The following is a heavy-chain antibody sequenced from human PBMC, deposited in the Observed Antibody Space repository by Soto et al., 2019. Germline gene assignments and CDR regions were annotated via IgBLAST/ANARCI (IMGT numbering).Heavy chain of an antibody. CDR2: IKSKTDGGTT. CDR1: GFTFSNAW. D-gene: IGHD3-3*01. V-gene: IGHV3-15*07. J-gene: IGHJ4*02. CDR3: TTVPVEYDFWSGYYRGDYFDY. Sequence: EVQLVESGGGLVKPGGSLRLSCAASGFTFSNAWMNWVRQAPGKGLEWVGRIKSKTDGGTTDYAAPVKGRFTISRDDSKNTLYLQINSLKTEDTAVYYCTTVPVEYDFWSGYYRGDYFDYWGQGTLVTVSS.